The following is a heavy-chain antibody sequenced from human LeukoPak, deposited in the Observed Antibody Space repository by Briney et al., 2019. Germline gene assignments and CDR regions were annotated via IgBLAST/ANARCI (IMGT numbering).Heavy chain of an antibody. CDR1: GYTFTGYA. V-gene: IGHV1-3*04. Sequence: ASVKVSCKASGYTFTGYALHWVRQAPGQGLEWMGWINTGSGNTKYSQRFQDRDTITMDTSASTVYMEMNDLGSEDTAVYYCARGYSGCFHYWGQGALVTVSS. CDR2: INTGSGNT. J-gene: IGHJ4*02. D-gene: IGHD1-26*01. CDR3: ARGYSGCFHY.